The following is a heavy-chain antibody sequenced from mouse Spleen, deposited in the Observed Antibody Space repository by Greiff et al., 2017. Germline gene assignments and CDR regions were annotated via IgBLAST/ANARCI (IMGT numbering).Heavy chain of an antibody. Sequence: EVKLVESEGGLVQPGSSMKLSCTASGFTFSDYYMAWVRQVPEKGLEWVANINYDGSSTYYLDSLKSRFIISRDNAKNILYLQMSSLKSEDTATYYCARDLGRSYFDYWGQGTTLTVSS. CDR3: ARDLGRSYFDY. CDR1: GFTFSDYY. V-gene: IGHV5-16*01. D-gene: IGHD4-1*01. CDR2: INYDGSST. J-gene: IGHJ2*01.